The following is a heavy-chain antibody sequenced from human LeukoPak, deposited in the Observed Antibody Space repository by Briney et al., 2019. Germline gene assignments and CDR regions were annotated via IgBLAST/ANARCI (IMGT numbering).Heavy chain of an antibody. CDR1: GFAFDSFA. V-gene: IGHV3-23*01. Sequence: PGGSLRLSCAASGFAFDSFAMSWVRQAPGQGLAWVSSIGDSGSHTYYADSVKGRFTISRDNSKNTMYLQMDSLRAEDTAVYYCAKVLAPGYSSGLGPVDWGQGTLVSVSS. J-gene: IGHJ4*02. CDR2: IGDSGSHT. CDR3: AKVLAPGYSSGLGPVD. D-gene: IGHD6-19*01.